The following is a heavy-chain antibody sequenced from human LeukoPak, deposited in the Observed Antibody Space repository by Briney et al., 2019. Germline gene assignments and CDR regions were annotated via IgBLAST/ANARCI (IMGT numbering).Heavy chain of an antibody. V-gene: IGHV1-2*02. D-gene: IGHD6-19*01. Sequence: ASVKVPCKASGYTFTGYYMHWVRQAPGQGLEWMGWINPNSGGTNYAQKFQGRVTMTRDTSISTAYMELSRLRSDDTAVYYCARGGAFGAVAGTGIFDYWGQGTLVTVSS. CDR2: INPNSGGT. J-gene: IGHJ4*02. CDR3: ARGGAFGAVAGTGIFDY. CDR1: GYTFTGYY.